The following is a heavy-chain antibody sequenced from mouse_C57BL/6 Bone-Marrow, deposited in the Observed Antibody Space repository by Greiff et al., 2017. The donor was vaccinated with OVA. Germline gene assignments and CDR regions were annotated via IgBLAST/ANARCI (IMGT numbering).Heavy chain of an antibody. V-gene: IGHV14-4*01. Sequence: DVKLQESGAELVRPGASVKLSCTASGFNIKDDYMHWVKQRPEQGLEWIGWIDPENGDTEYASKFQGKATITADKSSNTAYLQLSSLTSEVTAVYYCTTLMVIFAYWGQGTLVTVSA. CDR2: IDPENGDT. J-gene: IGHJ3*01. CDR1: GFNIKDDY. D-gene: IGHD2-3*01. CDR3: TTLMVIFAY.